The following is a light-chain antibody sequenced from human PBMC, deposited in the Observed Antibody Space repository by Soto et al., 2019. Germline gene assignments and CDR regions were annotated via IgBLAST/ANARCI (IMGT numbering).Light chain of an antibody. CDR1: SSNIGAGYD. CDR3: QSYDSSLSGSWV. V-gene: IGLV1-40*01. J-gene: IGLJ3*02. Sequence: QSVLTQPPSVSGAPGQRVTISCTGSSSNIGAGYDVNWYQQLPGKPPKFLIYGNSNRPSGVPDRFAGSKSGTSASLAITGLQAEDEADYYCQSYDSSLSGSWVFGGGTQLTVL. CDR2: GNS.